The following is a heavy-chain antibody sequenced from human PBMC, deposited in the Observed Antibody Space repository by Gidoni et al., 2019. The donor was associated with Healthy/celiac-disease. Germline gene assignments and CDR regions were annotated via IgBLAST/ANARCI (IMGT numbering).Heavy chain of an antibody. V-gene: IGHV4-31*03. CDR1: GGSISSGGYY. J-gene: IGHJ4*02. CDR3: ARAPGIWYSGSYLDY. Sequence: QVQLQESGPGLVKPSQTLSLTCTVSGGSISSGGYYWSWIRQHPGKGLEWIGYIYYSGSTYYNPSLKSRVTISVDTSKNQFSLKLSSVTAADTAVYYCARAPGIWYSGSYLDYWGQGTLVTVSS. D-gene: IGHD1-26*01. CDR2: IYYSGST.